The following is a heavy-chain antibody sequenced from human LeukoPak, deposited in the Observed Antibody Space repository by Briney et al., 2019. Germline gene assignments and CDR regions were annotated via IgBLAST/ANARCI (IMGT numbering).Heavy chain of an antibody. CDR2: ITFDETKK. CDR1: GFSFSKYA. J-gene: IGHJ4*02. V-gene: IGHV3-30-3*01. Sequence: GGSLTLSCAASGFSFSKYAMHWVREAPGKGLEWVAVITFDETKKYYADSVKGRFTISRDKSNNTLFLQMNSLKTENTAVYFCARMKVIKGASLDYWGQGSLLTASS. D-gene: IGHD2/OR15-2a*01. CDR3: ARMKVIKGASLDY.